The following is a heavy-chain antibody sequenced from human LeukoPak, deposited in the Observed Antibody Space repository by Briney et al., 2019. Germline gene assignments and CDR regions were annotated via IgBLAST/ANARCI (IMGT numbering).Heavy chain of an antibody. J-gene: IGHJ6*03. Sequence: GGSLRLSCAASGFTFSSYAMSWARQAPGKGLEWVSGINWNGGSTGYADSVKGRFTISRDNAKNSLYLQMNSLRAEDTALYYCARRYSSGWYGYYYYYYMDVWGKGTTVTVSS. V-gene: IGHV3-20*04. D-gene: IGHD6-19*01. CDR1: GFTFSSYA. CDR2: INWNGGST. CDR3: ARRYSSGWYGYYYYYYMDV.